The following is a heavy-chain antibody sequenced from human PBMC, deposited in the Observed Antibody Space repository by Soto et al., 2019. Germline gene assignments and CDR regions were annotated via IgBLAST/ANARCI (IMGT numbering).Heavy chain of an antibody. D-gene: IGHD3-3*01. CDR1: GFSFGSYA. J-gene: IGHJ4*02. CDR2: ISGSDGKT. Sequence: LRLSCAASGFSFGSYALSWVRQAPGKGLEWVSTISGSDGKTFYADSVKGRFSISRDTSQNTLYLQMNSLRADDTAIYYCARWSYLDYWGQGTRVTVSS. CDR3: ARWSYLDY. V-gene: IGHV3-23*01.